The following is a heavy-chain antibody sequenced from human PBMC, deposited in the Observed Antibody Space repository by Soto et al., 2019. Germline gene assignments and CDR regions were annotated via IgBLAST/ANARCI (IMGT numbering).Heavy chain of an antibody. V-gene: IGHV4-59*08. CDR1: GGSISSYY. Sequence: SETLSLTCTVSGGSISSYYWSWIRQPPGKGLEWIGYIYYSGSTNYNPSLKSRVTISVDTSKNQFSLKLSSVTAADTAVYYCARGGQYDILTGHHRYYYYYYMDVWGKGTTVTVSS. D-gene: IGHD3-9*01. J-gene: IGHJ6*03. CDR2: IYYSGST. CDR3: ARGGQYDILTGHHRYYYYYYMDV.